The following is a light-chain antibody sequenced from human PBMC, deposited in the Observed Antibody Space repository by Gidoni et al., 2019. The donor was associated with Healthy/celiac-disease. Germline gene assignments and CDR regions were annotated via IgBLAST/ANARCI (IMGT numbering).Light chain of an antibody. Sequence: SYELPQPPSVSVSPGQTARITCSGDALPKQYAYWYQPKPGQAPVLVIYKDSERPSGIPERFSGSSSGTTVTLTISGVQAEDEADYYCQSADSSGTYPVVFGGGTKLTVL. V-gene: IGLV3-25*03. CDR2: KDS. CDR3: QSADSSGTYPVV. J-gene: IGLJ2*01. CDR1: ALPKQY.